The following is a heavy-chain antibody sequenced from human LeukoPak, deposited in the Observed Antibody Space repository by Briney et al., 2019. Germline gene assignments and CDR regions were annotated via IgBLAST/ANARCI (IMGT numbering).Heavy chain of an antibody. CDR1: GYPFTNFA. CDR2: INTNTGNP. CDR3: ANENWFDP. J-gene: IGHJ5*02. V-gene: IGHV7-4-1*02. Sequence: ASVKVSCKAPGYPFTNFAMNWVRQAPGQGLEWMGWINTNTGNPTYAQGFTGRFVFSLDTSVSTAYLQISSLKAEDTAVYYCANENWFDPWGQGTLVTVSS.